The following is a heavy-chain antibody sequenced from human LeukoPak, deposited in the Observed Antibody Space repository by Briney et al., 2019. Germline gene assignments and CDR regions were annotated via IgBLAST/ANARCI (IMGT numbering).Heavy chain of an antibody. Sequence: TSSETLSLTCAVSGGSISSGGYSWSWIRQPPGKGLEWIGYIYHSGSTYYNPSLKSRVTISVDTSKNQFSLKLSSVTAADTAVYYCARGSGLRSAPYARWGQGTLVTVSS. J-gene: IGHJ4*02. D-gene: IGHD2-8*01. CDR2: IYHSGST. V-gene: IGHV4-30-2*01. CDR1: GGSISSGGYS. CDR3: ARGSGLRSAPYAR.